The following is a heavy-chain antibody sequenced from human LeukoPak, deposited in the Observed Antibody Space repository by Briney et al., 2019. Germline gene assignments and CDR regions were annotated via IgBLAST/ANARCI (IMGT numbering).Heavy chain of an antibody. CDR1: GGSISSYY. D-gene: IGHD6-13*01. CDR3: ARGVYIAAAQYGY. J-gene: IGHJ4*02. CDR2: IYYTGNT. Sequence: SETLSLTCTASGGSISSYYWSWIRQPPGKGLEWIGYIYYTGNTNYNPSLRSRVTISVDTSKNQFSLKLSSVTAADTAVYYCARGVYIAAAQYGYWGQGTLVTVSS. V-gene: IGHV4-59*01.